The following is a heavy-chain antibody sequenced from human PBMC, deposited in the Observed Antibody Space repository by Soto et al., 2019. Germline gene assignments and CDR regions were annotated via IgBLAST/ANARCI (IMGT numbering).Heavy chain of an antibody. CDR1: GGFVNSDTHS. D-gene: IGHD2-2*01. Sequence: SETLSLTCTVSGGFVNSDTHSWSWIRQTPGKRLEWIGFIYSGGSTKTPSLRSRVTMSVDTSKNQFSLKLRSVIVADTAVYHCARFVRSCSATTCSTRADVWGQGITVTVSS. CDR3: ARFVRSCSATTCSTRADV. J-gene: IGHJ6*02. V-gene: IGHV4-61*01. CDR2: IYSGGST.